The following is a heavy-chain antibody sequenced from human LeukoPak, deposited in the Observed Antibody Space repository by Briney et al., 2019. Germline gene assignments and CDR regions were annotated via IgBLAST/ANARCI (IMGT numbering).Heavy chain of an antibody. CDR1: GFTFSSYG. J-gene: IGHJ4*02. Sequence: GRSLRLSCAASGFTFSSYGMHWVRQARGKGLEGVAVISYDGSNKYYADSVKGRFTISRDNSKNTLYLQMNSLTTEDTALYFCAKDAYSSVSPRYIDYWGQGALVTVSS. CDR2: ISYDGSNK. D-gene: IGHD5-18*01. CDR3: AKDAYSSVSPRYIDY. V-gene: IGHV3-30*18.